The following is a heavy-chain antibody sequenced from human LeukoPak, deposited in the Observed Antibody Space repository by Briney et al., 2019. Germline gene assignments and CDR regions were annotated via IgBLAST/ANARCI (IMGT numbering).Heavy chain of an antibody. J-gene: IGHJ3*01. Sequence: GGSLRLSCAASGFTFRTYGMHWVRQAPGKGLEWVTFIRYDGSDKYYADSVKGQFTISRDNSKNTLFLQMNSLRVADTAVYYCAKRADYYDSSRALYDAFDLWGQGTMVTVSS. CDR3: AKRADYYDSSRALYDAFDL. CDR2: IRYDGSDK. D-gene: IGHD3-16*01. CDR1: GFTFRTYG. V-gene: IGHV3-30*02.